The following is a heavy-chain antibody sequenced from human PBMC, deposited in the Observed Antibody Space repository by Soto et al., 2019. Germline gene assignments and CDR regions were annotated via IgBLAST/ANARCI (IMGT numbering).Heavy chain of an antibody. CDR3: ARAGTGHNSGWTSELGY. V-gene: IGHV1-46*01. J-gene: IGHJ4*02. Sequence: QVQLVQSGAELRKPGASVKVSCKASGYTFSSYYVHWVRRAPGQGLEWMGLINPSGVKTTYAQKFQGRVTMTRDTATTTVYMELSGLRSEDTAVYYCARAGTGHNSGWTSELGYWGQGTLVTVSS. D-gene: IGHD5-12*01. CDR2: INPSGVKT. CDR1: GYTFSSYY.